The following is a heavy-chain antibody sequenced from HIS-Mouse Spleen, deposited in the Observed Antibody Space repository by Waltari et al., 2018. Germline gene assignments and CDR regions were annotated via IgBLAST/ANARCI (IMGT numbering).Heavy chain of an antibody. CDR2: INRDGSST. D-gene: IGHD2-8*01. CDR3: ARGWYYFDY. Sequence: EVKLVESGGGLVQPGGSLRLSGAASGFPSSSSWRHWVRQAPGKGLGWVSRINRDGSSTSYADSVKGRFTISRDNAKNTLYLQMNSLRAEDTAVYYCARGWYYFDYWGQGTLVTVSS. CDR1: GFPSSSSW. J-gene: IGHJ4*02. V-gene: IGHV3-74*01.